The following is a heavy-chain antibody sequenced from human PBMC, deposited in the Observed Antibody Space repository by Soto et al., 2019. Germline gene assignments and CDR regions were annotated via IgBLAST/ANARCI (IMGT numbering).Heavy chain of an antibody. CDR2: IYWNDDK. D-gene: IGHD3-3*01. J-gene: IGHJ6*02. CDR3: AHSRSYYDFWSGYYRYYGMDV. Sequence: DXGPTLVNTTQTLALTCTFSGFSLSTSAVGLGWIRQPPGKALEWLALIYWNDDKRYSPSLKSRLTITKDTSKHQVVLTMTNMDPVDTATYYCAHSRSYYDFWSGYYRYYGMDVWGQGTTVTVSS. CDR1: GFSLSTSAVG. V-gene: IGHV2-5*01.